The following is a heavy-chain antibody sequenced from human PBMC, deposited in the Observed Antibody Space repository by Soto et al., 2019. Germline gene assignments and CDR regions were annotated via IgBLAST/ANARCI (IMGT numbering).Heavy chain of an antibody. V-gene: IGHV4-59*01. D-gene: IGHD2-15*01. J-gene: IGHJ6*02. CDR2: IYYSGST. CDR1: GGSISSYY. Sequence: SETLSLTCTVSGGSISSYYWSWIRQPPGKGLEWIGYIYYSGSTNYNPSLKSRVTISVDTSKNQFSLKLSSVTAADTAVYYCAKVHIVVVVAANPDEDYWDYGMDVWGQGTTITVSS. CDR3: AKVHIVVVVAANPDEDYWDYGMDV.